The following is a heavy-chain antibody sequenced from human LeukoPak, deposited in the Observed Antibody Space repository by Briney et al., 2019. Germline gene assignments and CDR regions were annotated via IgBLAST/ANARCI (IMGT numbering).Heavy chain of an antibody. CDR1: GFTFSTYN. V-gene: IGHV3-21*01. CDR2: ISSSSSYI. J-gene: IGHJ5*02. CDR3: ARDFLDYGSGSYMEDNWLDP. Sequence: PGGSLRLSCAASGFTFSTYNMNWVRQAPGKGLEWVSSISSSSSYIYYADSVKGRFTISRDNAKNSLYLQMNSLRAEDTAVYYCARDFLDYGSGSYMEDNWLDPWGQGTLVTVSS. D-gene: IGHD3-10*01.